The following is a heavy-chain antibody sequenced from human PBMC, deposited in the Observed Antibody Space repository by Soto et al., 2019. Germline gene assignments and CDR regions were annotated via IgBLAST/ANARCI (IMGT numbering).Heavy chain of an antibody. CDR1: GFTFSSYE. J-gene: IGHJ4*02. CDR3: ARDLGLMVYGDFDY. Sequence: ESGGGLVQPGGSLRLSCAASGFTFSSYEMNWVRQAPGKGLEWVSYISSSGSTIYYADSVKGRFTISRDNAKNSLYLQMNSLRAEDTAVYYCARDLGLMVYGDFDYWGQGTLVTVSS. CDR2: ISSSGSTI. V-gene: IGHV3-48*03. D-gene: IGHD2-8*01.